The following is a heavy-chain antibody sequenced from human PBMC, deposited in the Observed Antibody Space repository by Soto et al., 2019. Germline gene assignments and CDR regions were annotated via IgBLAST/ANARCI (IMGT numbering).Heavy chain of an antibody. J-gene: IGHJ5*02. D-gene: IGHD3-3*01. V-gene: IGHV1-8*01. CDR1: GYTFTSYD. CDR3: ARVHYDFWSGYYKVDP. Sequence: QVQLVQSGAEVKKPGASVKVSCKASGYTFTSYDINWVRQATGQGHEWMGWMNPNSGNTGYAQKFQGRVTMTRNTYISTAYMELSSLRSEDTAVYYCARVHYDFWSGYYKVDPWGQGTLVTVSS. CDR2: MNPNSGNT.